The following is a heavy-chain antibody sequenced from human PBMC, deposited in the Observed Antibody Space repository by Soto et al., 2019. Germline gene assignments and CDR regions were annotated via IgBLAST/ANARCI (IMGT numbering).Heavy chain of an antibody. Sequence: TLGRACSVVGGSISSGHDCWRWNRYLPGKGLEWLGSISHSGNTFLRPSLRNELSMSMGTSQNRFSLKLNSVTVADTAVYYSARVPFNDALCTFPAWFDPWGRGTQVTVYS. CDR3: ARVPFNDALCTFPAWFDP. J-gene: IGHJ5*02. D-gene: IGHD2-8*01. CDR1: GGSISSGHDC. CDR2: ISHSGNT. V-gene: IGHV4-31*01.